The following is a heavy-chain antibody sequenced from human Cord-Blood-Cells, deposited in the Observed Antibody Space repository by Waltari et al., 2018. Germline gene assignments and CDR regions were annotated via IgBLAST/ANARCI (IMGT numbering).Heavy chain of an antibody. V-gene: IGHV4-31*03. CDR2: IYYSGST. J-gene: IGHJ4*02. D-gene: IGHD2-2*02. Sequence: QVQLQESGPGLVKPSQTLSLTCTVSGGSINSGGYYWSWIRQHPGKGLEWIGYIYYSGSTYYNPSLKSRVTISVDTSKNRFSLKLSSVTAADTAVYYCARDASGYCSSTSCYTGGSYFDYWGQGTLVTVSS. CDR1: GGSINSGGYY. CDR3: ARDASGYCSSTSCYTGGSYFDY.